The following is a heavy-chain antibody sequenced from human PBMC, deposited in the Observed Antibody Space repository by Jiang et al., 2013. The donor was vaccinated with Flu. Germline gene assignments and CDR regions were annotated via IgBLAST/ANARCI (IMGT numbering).Heavy chain of an antibody. J-gene: IGHJ4*02. Sequence: QLLESGGGVVQPGRSLRLSCVASGFNFRRNGMHWVRQAPGKGLEWVSVISYDGSNKVYADSVKGRFTISRDNSKNTVYLQMDSLRAEDTAVYYCAKDEGTIGVGFLDWWGQGTLVTVSS. CDR1: GFNFRRNG. D-gene: IGHD1/OR15-1a*01. CDR3: AKDEGTIGVGFLDW. CDR2: ISYDGSNK. V-gene: IGHV3-30*18.